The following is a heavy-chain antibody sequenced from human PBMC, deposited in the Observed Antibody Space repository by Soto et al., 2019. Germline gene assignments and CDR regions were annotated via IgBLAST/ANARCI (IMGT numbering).Heavy chain of an antibody. Sequence: QVQLVQSGAEVKKPGSSVKVSCKASGGTFSSYAISWVRQAPGQGLEWMGGIIPIFGTANYAQKFQGRVTITADESTSTAYMELSSVRSEDTAVYYCARDRVWDSSSSHNWFDPWGQGTLVTVSS. V-gene: IGHV1-69*01. D-gene: IGHD6-6*01. CDR2: IIPIFGTA. CDR3: ARDRVWDSSSSHNWFDP. J-gene: IGHJ5*02. CDR1: GGTFSSYA.